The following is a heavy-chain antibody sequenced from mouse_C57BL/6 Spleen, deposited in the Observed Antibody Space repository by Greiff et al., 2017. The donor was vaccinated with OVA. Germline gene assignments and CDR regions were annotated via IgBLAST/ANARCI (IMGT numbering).Heavy chain of an antibody. CDR3: AREHYYGSSEAWFAY. CDR1: GYTFTSYW. J-gene: IGHJ3*01. D-gene: IGHD1-1*01. V-gene: IGHV1-53*01. CDR2: INPSDGGT. Sequence: QVHVKQPGTELVKPGASVKLSCKASGYTFTSYWMHWVKQRPGQGLEWIGNINPSDGGTNYNEKFQSKATLTVDKSSSTAYMQLSSLTSEDSAVYYCAREHYYGSSEAWFAYWGQGTLVTVSA.